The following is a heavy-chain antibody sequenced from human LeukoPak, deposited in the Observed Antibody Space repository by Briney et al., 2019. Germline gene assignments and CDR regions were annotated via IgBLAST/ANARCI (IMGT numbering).Heavy chain of an antibody. CDR3: ARAQSGSYYWYYYYYMDV. J-gene: IGHJ6*03. CDR2: IKQNGSEK. CDR1: GFTFSIYW. D-gene: IGHD1-26*01. V-gene: IGHV3-7*01. Sequence: PGGSLRLFCAASGFTFSIYWMSWVRQAPGKGLEWVANIKQNGSEKYYVDSVKGRFTISRDNAKNSLYLQMNSLRAEDTAVYYCARAQSGSYYWYYYYYMDVWGKGTTVTVSS.